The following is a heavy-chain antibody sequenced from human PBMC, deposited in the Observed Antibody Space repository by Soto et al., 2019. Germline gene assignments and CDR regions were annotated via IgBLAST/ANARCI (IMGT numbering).Heavy chain of an antibody. CDR2: SRDKPNRYST. CDR1: GFTFSDHY. Sequence: EVQLVESGGGLVQPGGSLRLSCAASGFTFSDHYMDWVRQAPGKGLEWIGHSRDKPNRYSTEYAASVKGRFTISRDGSQNSVYLQMNSLKTDDTAVYYCLPYGDYAFRFGYWGQGTLVTVSS. D-gene: IGHD4-17*01. J-gene: IGHJ4*02. V-gene: IGHV3-72*01. CDR3: LPYGDYAFRFGY.